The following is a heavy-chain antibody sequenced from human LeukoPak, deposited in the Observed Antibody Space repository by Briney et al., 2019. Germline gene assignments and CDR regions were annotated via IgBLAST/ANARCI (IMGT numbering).Heavy chain of an antibody. CDR1: GGSISSYY. CDR3: ARGGYCSAGSCTLGAFDI. Sequence: PSETLSLTCTVSGGSISSYYWSWIRQPPGKGLEWIGYISHSGITYYNPSVKSRVTISVDWSNNQFSLKLSSLTAADTAVYYCARGGYCSAGSCTLGAFDIWGQGTMVTVSS. J-gene: IGHJ3*02. CDR2: ISHSGIT. V-gene: IGHV4-59*12. D-gene: IGHD2-15*01.